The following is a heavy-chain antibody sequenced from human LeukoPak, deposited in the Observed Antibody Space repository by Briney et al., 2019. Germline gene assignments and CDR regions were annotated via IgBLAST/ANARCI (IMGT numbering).Heavy chain of an antibody. CDR2: ISWNSGSI. V-gene: IGHV3-9*01. D-gene: IGHD3-22*01. CDR3: ARDVSGYYSFDY. J-gene: IGHJ4*01. Sequence: PGGSLRLSCAASGFTFDDYAMHWVRQAPGKGLEWVSGISWNSGSIGYADSVKGRFTISRDNSKNTLYLQMNSLRAEDTAVYSCARDVSGYYSFDYWGQGTLVTVSS. CDR1: GFTFDDYA.